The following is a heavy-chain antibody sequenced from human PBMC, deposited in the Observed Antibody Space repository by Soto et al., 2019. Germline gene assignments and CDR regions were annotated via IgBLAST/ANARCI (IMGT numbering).Heavy chain of an antibody. V-gene: IGHV4-59*01. CDR2: IYYTGST. Sequence: SETLSLTCTVSGGSITNYYWSWIRRLPGKGLEWIGYIYYTGSTGYNPSLKNRVTMSVDTSRDQFSLRLTSVTAADTAVYYCAREAIQSHSGANEDYCGMDVLGQGTTVTVSS. CDR1: GGSITNYY. D-gene: IGHD6-19*01. J-gene: IGHJ6*02. CDR3: AREAIQSHSGANEDYCGMDV.